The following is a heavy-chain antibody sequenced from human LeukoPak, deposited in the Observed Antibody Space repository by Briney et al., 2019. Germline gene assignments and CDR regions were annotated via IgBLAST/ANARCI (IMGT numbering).Heavy chain of an antibody. CDR1: GFTVSSNY. CDR2: ISGSGGPT. Sequence: GGSLRLSCAASGFTVSSNYMSWVRQAPGKGLEWVSDISGSGGPTNYADSVKGRFTISRDNSKNTLFLQMNSLRDGDTAIYYCARARRIVGVGYFDYWGEGTLCTVSS. J-gene: IGHJ4*02. D-gene: IGHD1-26*01. CDR3: ARARRIVGVGYFDY. V-gene: IGHV3-23*01.